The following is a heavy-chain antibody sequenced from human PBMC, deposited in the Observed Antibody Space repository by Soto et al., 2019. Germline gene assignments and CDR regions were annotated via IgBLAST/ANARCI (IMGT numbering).Heavy chain of an antibody. CDR3: AKDLIAAAGTGNWFDP. V-gene: IGHV3-30*18. J-gene: IGHJ5*02. CDR1: GFTLSIYC. D-gene: IGHD6-13*01. Sequence: QVQLVESGGGVVQPGRSLRLSCAASGFTLSIYCMHWVRQAPGKGLEWVAVISYDGSNKYYADSVKGRFTISRDNSKNTLYLQMNSLRAEDTAVYYCAKDLIAAAGTGNWFDPWGQGTLVTVSS. CDR2: ISYDGSNK.